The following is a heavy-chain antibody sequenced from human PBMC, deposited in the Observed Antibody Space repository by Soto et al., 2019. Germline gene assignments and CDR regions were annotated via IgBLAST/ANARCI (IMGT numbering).Heavy chain of an antibody. V-gene: IGHV2-5*01. CDR1: GFSLSTSDVG. Sequence: QITLKESGPTLVKPTQTLTLTCTFSGFSLSTSDVGVGWIRQPPGKALEWLALIYWNDDKRYSPSLKSRLTIIKGTPKNQVVLTMINMDPVDTATYYCAHDYYDGSGYYPHDAFDIWGQGTMVTVSS. CDR2: IYWNDDK. CDR3: AHDYYDGSGYYPHDAFDI. D-gene: IGHD3-22*01. J-gene: IGHJ3*02.